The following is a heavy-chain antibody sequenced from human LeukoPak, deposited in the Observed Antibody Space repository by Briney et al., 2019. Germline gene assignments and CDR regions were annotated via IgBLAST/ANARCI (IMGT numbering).Heavy chain of an antibody. D-gene: IGHD2-2*01. Sequence: ASVKVSCKASGYTFTSYYIHWVRQAPGQGLEWMGIINPTGDSTSYAQNFQARVTMTRDTSTNTVHMELSSLRSEDTAVYYCARHPSPQLHHFDYWGQGTLVTVSS. CDR2: INPTGDST. CDR3: ARHPSPQLHHFDY. CDR1: GYTFTSYY. V-gene: IGHV1-46*01. J-gene: IGHJ4*02.